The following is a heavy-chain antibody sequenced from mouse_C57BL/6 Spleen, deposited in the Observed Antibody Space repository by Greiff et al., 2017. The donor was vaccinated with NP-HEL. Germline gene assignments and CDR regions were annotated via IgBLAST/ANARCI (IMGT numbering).Heavy chain of an antibody. V-gene: IGHV1-82*01. Sequence: QVQLQQSGPELVKPGASVKISCKASGYAFSSSWMNWVKQRPGKGLEWIGRIYPGDGDTNYNRKFKGKATLTADKSSSTAYMQLSSLTSEDSAVYFCARPDYDPYYFDYWGQGTTLTVSS. CDR3: ARPDYDPYYFDY. CDR2: IYPGDGDT. D-gene: IGHD2-4*01. J-gene: IGHJ2*01. CDR1: GYAFSSSW.